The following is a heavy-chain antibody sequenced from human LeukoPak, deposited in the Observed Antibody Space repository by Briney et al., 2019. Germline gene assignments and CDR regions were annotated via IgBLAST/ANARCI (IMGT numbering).Heavy chain of an antibody. V-gene: IGHV1-18*01. CDR3: ARDHGGSAASDCFDY. J-gene: IGHJ4*02. CDR1: GYSFNDYG. D-gene: IGHD2-15*01. Sequence: GASVKVSCKASGYSFNDYGLSWVRQAPGQGLEWMGWISPYNGDTNYAQKFQGRVTMTTDTSTSTVYMELRSLRSDDTALYYCARDHGGSAASDCFDYWGQGTLVTVSS. CDR2: ISPYNGDT.